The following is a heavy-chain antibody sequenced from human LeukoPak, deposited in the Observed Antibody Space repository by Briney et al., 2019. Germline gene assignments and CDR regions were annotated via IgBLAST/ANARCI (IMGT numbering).Heavy chain of an antibody. CDR1: GYTFTSHD. V-gene: IGHV1-8*01. CDR2: MNPSSGTR. CDR3: AGSRGNYYDSSGYYPDSLDI. J-gene: IGHJ3*02. D-gene: IGHD3-22*01. Sequence: ASVKVSCKASGYTFTSHDINWVRQAAGQGLEWMGWMNPSSGTRGYAQKLQGRVTMTRDTSINTAYMELSSLRSEDTAVYYCAGSRGNYYDSSGYYPDSLDIWGQGTMVTVSS.